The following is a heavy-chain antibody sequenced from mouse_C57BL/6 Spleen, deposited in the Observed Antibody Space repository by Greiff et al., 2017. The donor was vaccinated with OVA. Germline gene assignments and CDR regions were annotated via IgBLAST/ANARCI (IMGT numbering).Heavy chain of an antibody. D-gene: IGHD3-2*02. J-gene: IGHJ3*01. CDR3: TREYSSGYAY. V-gene: IGHV5-9-1*02. CDR1: GFTFSSYA. CDR2: NSSGGDII. Sequence: EVQLVESGAGLVKPGGSLKLSCAASGFTFSSYAMSWVRQTPEKRLEWVAYNSSGGDIIYYEDTVKGRFTITRDNARNTLYLQMSMLKSEDTAIYYCTREYSSGYAYWGQGTLVTVSA.